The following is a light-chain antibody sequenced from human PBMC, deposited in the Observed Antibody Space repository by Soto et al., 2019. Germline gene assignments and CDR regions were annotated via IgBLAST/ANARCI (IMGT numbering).Light chain of an antibody. V-gene: IGKV1-33*01. J-gene: IGKJ5*01. CDR1: QNINNY. CDR3: QQYENLPT. Sequence: DIQMSLSPSSLSASVGDRVTITCQASQNINNYLNWYQQKPGRAPKLLIYDASNLEAGVPSRFRGSGSGTDFTFTISRLQPEDSATYYCQQYENLPTFGQGTRLDIK. CDR2: DAS.